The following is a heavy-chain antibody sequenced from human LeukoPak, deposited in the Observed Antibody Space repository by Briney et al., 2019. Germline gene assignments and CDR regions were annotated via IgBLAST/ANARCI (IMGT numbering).Heavy chain of an antibody. Sequence: SETLSLTCTVSGGSISSRSYYWGWLRQPPGKGLEWIGSIYYSGSTYYNPSLKSRVTISGDTSKNQFSLKLYSVTAADTAVYYCARRPSTPDAFDIWGQGTVVTVSS. CDR1: GGSISSRSYY. CDR2: IYYSGST. J-gene: IGHJ3*02. D-gene: IGHD2-15*01. V-gene: IGHV4-39*01. CDR3: ARRPSTPDAFDI.